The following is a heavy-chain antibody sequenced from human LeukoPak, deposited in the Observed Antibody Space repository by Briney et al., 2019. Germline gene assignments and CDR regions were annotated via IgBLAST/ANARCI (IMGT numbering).Heavy chain of an antibody. CDR3: AKDSYGDSHFDY. CDR1: GFSFTAYG. V-gene: IGHV3-30*18. D-gene: IGHD4-17*01. J-gene: IGHJ4*02. Sequence: PGGSLRLSCAASGFSFTAYGMHWVRQAPGKGLEWVAVISSDESEEYYGDSVKGRFTISRDNSKNTLYLQMNSLRAEDTAVYYCAKDSYGDSHFDYWGQGTLVTVSS. CDR2: ISSDESEE.